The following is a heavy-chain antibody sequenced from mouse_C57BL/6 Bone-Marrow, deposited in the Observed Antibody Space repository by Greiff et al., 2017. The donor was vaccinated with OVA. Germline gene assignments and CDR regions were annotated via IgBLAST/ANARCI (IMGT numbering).Heavy chain of an antibody. Sequence: QVQLQQSGAELVRPGASVTLSCKASGYTFTDYEMHWVKQTPVHGLEWIGAIDPETGGTAYNQKFKGKAILSADKSSSTAYMELRSLTSEDSAGSFFAIVNIYYHGCYAMHYWVQGTSVTVSS. CDR3: AIVNIYYHGCYAMHY. CDR2: IDPETGGT. CDR1: GYTFTDYE. V-gene: IGHV1-15*01. J-gene: IGHJ4*01. D-gene: IGHD1-1*01.